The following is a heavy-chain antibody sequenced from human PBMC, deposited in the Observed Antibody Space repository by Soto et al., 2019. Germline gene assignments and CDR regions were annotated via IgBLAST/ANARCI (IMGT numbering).Heavy chain of an antibody. CDR2: RYDRSKWYN. V-gene: IGHV6-1*01. Sequence: SQTLSLPCAISGDSVSSNSAAWNWIRQSPSRGLEWLGRRYDRSKWYNDYAVSVRSSITIDPDTSKNQFSLQLNSATPEDTAVYYCARERTYSSGWPFDYWGKGTLVTVSS. D-gene: IGHD6-19*01. CDR3: ARERTYSSGWPFDY. CDR1: GDSVSSNSAA. J-gene: IGHJ4*02.